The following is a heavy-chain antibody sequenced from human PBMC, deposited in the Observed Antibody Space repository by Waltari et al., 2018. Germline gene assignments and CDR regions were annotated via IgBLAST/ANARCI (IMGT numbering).Heavy chain of an antibody. D-gene: IGHD6-13*01. CDR3: ARTGRDSSSWYWVDY. V-gene: IGHV1-18*01. Sequence: QVQLVQSGAEVKKPGASVKVSCKASGYTFTSYGINWVRQAPGQGLEWMGWISAYNGNTNYAQKLQGRVTMTTDTSTSTAYRELRSLRSDDTAVYYCARTGRDSSSWYWVDYWGQGTLVTVSS. CDR1: GYTFTSYG. J-gene: IGHJ4*02. CDR2: ISAYNGNT.